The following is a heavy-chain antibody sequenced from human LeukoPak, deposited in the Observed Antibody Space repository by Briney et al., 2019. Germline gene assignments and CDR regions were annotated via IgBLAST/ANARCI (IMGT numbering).Heavy chain of an antibody. D-gene: IGHD1-26*01. V-gene: IGHV4-34*01. J-gene: IGHJ4*02. CDR3: ARGEGSGSPFDY. CDR2: INHSGST. CDR1: GGSFSGYY. Sequence: SETLSLTCAVYGGSFSGYYWSWIRQPPGKGLEWIGEINHSGSTNYNPSLKSRVTISVDTSKNQFSLKLSSVTAADTAVYYCARGEGSGSPFDYWGQGTLVTVSS.